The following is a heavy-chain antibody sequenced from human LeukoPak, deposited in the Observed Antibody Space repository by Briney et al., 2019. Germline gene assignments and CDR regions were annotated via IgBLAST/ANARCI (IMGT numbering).Heavy chain of an antibody. CDR1: GYTFTNYY. D-gene: IGHD5-18*01. CDR3: AREQQLWFYY. CDR2: INPSGNNT. J-gene: IGHJ4*02. V-gene: IGHV1-46*01. Sequence: ALVKVSCKASGYTFTNYYMHWVRQAPGQGLEWMGIINPSGNNTTYAQKFQGRVTMTRDTSTSTVYMELSSLRSEDTAVYYCAREQQLWFYYWGQGILVTVSS.